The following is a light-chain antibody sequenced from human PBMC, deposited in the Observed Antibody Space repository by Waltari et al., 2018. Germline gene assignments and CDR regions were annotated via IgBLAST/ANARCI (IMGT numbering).Light chain of an antibody. Sequence: EIVLTQSPATLSLSRGERATLSCRASQSVGSYLAWSQQKPGQPPRLLIYDTSNRATGIPARFSGSGSGTDFTLTISSLEPEDFAVYYCHQRRSWLWTFGQGTKVEIK. CDR3: HQRRSWLWT. CDR2: DTS. V-gene: IGKV3-11*01. CDR1: QSVGSY. J-gene: IGKJ1*01.